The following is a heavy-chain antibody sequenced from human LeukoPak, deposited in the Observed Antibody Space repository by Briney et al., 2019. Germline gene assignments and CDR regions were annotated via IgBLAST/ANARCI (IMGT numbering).Heavy chain of an antibody. J-gene: IGHJ6*03. CDR2: IYYSGST. V-gene: IGHV4-39*07. CDR3: AREDPGGYGFWSGYYPHYYYYYMDV. CDR1: GGSISSSSYY. Sequence: SETLSLTCTVSGGSISSSSYYWGWIRQPPGKGLEWIGSIYYSGSTYYNPSLKTRVTISVDTTKNQFSLKLSSVTAEDTVAYYCAREDPGGYGFWSGYYPHYYYYYMDVWGKGTTVTVSS. D-gene: IGHD3-3*01.